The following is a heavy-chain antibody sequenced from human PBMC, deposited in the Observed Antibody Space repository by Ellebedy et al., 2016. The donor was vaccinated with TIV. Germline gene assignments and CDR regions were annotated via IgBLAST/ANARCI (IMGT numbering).Heavy chain of an antibody. CDR2: IWYDGSNE. CDR3: ARDHGDFFKGYYGMDV. D-gene: IGHD4-17*01. V-gene: IGHV3-33*01. CDR1: GFTFSNYG. J-gene: IGHJ6*02. Sequence: PGGSLRLSCAASGFTFSNYGLHWVRQAPGKGLEWVAVIWYDGSNEFYADSVKGRFTISKDNSKSTLYLQMNSLRAEDTAVYYCARDHGDFFKGYYGMDVWGQGTTVTVSS.